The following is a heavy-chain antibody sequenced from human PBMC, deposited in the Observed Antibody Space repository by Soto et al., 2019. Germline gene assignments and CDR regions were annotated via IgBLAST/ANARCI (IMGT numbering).Heavy chain of an antibody. Sequence: PGGSLRLSCAASGFTFSSYGMHWVRQAPGKGLEWVAVISYDGSNKYYAGSVKGRFTISRDNSKNTLYLQMNSLRAEDTAVYYCAKDRAGTTDGMDVWGQGTTVTVSS. CDR3: AKDRAGTTDGMDV. V-gene: IGHV3-30*18. CDR1: GFTFSSYG. D-gene: IGHD1-7*01. CDR2: ISYDGSNK. J-gene: IGHJ6*02.